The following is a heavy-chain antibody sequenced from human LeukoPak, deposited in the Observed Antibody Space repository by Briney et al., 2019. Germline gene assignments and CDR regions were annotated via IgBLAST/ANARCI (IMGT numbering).Heavy chain of an antibody. Sequence: GGSLRLSCAASGITLSGYTMTWVRRAPGKGLEWVSSISTTSNSIYYADSVKGRFTISRDNAKNSLYLQVNSLRVEGTAVYYCAREGKYCTGVLCYDEHWGQGTLVTVSS. J-gene: IGHJ1*01. D-gene: IGHD2-8*02. CDR2: ISTTSNSI. CDR3: AREGKYCTGVLCYDEH. V-gene: IGHV3-21*01. CDR1: GITLSGYT.